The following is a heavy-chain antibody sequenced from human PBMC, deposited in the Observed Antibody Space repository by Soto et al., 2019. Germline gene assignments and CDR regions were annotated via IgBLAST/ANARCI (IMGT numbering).Heavy chain of an antibody. D-gene: IGHD1-26*01. V-gene: IGHV4-59*08. CDR1: GGSISSYY. J-gene: IGHJ5*02. CDR3: ARQGPSETYYGWFDP. Sequence: SETLSLTCTVSGGSISSYYWSWIRQPPGKGLEWIGYIYYTGITNYNLSLKSRVTISIDTSKNQFSLKVSSVTAADTAVYYCARQGPSETYYGWFDPWGQGTLVTVSS. CDR2: IYYTGIT.